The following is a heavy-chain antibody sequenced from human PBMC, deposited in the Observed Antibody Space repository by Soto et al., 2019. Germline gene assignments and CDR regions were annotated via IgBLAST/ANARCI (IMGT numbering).Heavy chain of an antibody. J-gene: IGHJ3*02. V-gene: IGHV4-39*01. CDR1: GGSISSSSYY. D-gene: IGHD3-10*01. Sequence: SETLSLTCTVSGGSISSSSYYWGWIRQPPGKGLEWIGSIYYSGSTYYNPSLKSRVTISVDTSKNQFSLKLSSVTAADTAVYYCARHLGPRNYYGSWREAREPAFDIWGQGTMVTVSS. CDR3: ARHLGPRNYYGSWREAREPAFDI. CDR2: IYYSGST.